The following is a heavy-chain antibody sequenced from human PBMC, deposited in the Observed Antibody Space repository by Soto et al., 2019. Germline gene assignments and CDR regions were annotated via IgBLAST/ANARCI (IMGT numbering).Heavy chain of an antibody. CDR2: ISSGSSII. D-gene: IGHD1-7*01. V-gene: IGHV3-48*01. CDR1: GFTFSTYS. J-gene: IGHJ6*02. CDR3: ATDNWNSPRPYHYHGMHV. Sequence: PGGSLRLCCAASGFTFSTYSLNWVRQAPGKGREWVSYISSGSSIIYYADSVKGRFTISRDNAKNSLYLQMNSLRAEDTAVYYCATDNWNSPRPYHYHGMHVWGQATTVTVAS.